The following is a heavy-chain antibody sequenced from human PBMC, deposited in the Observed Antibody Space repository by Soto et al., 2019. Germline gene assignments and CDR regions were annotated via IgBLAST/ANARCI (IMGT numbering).Heavy chain of an antibody. CDR3: ARGRSSYDYVWGSYRFRYNWFGP. CDR2: INHSGSP. V-gene: IGHV4-34*01. D-gene: IGHD3-16*02. CDR1: GGSFSDYY. Sequence: PSESLSLTWAVYGGSFSDYYRSWIRQPPGKGLEWIGEINHSGSPNYNPSLKTQVTISVDTYKHQFSLKLSSVAAADTAVYYCARGRSSYDYVWGSYRFRYNWFGPLGQGTLVPLTS. J-gene: IGHJ5*02.